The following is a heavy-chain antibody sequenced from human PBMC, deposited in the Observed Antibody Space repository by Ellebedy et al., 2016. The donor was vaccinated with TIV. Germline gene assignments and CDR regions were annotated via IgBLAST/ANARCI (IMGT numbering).Heavy chain of an antibody. CDR1: EYTFSTYW. Sequence: GESLKISXKGSEYTFSTYWIGWVRQIPGKGLEWMGLMSPGGSDSRSNPSFQGQLTMSVDTSISTAYLQWSSLKASDTAMYYCAIRPSVTGAPFEYWGQGTLVTVSS. J-gene: IGHJ4*02. CDR2: MSPGGSDS. V-gene: IGHV5-51*01. D-gene: IGHD4-17*01. CDR3: AIRPSVTGAPFEY.